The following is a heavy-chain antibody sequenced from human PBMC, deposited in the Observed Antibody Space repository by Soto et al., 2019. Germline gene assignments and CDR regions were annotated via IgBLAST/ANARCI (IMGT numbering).Heavy chain of an antibody. CDR1: GGSLSSHY. CDR3: ATVAMTSPKVFDY. V-gene: IGHV4-59*11. Sequence: QVQLPESGPGLVKPSETLSLTCTVSGGSLSSHYWSWIRQSPGKGLEWNGYIYFTGYTNYNPSLKNRVTISEDTSKSQFSLSLNSVTAADTAVYYCATVAMTSPKVFDYWGQGTLVSVSS. CDR2: IYFTGYT. J-gene: IGHJ4*02. D-gene: IGHD2-15*01.